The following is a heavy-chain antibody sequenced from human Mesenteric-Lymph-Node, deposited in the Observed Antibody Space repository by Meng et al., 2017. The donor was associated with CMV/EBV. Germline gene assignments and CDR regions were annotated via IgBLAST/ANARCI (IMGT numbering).Heavy chain of an antibody. CDR2: ISYDGSNK. J-gene: IGHJ3*01. V-gene: IGHV3-30*04. CDR3: AREPGHCTSTSCYEEQLGAFDL. D-gene: IGHD2-2*03. CDR1: GFTFSSYA. Sequence: GGSLRLSCAASGFTFSSYAMHWVRQAPGKGLEWVAVISYDGSNKYYADFVKGRFTISRDNSKNTLYLQMNSLRADDSAVYHCAREPGHCTSTSCYEEQLGAFDLWGQGTMVTVSS.